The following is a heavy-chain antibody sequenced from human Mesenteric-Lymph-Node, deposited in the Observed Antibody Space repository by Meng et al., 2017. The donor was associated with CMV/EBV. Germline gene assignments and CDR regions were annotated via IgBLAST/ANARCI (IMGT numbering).Heavy chain of an antibody. V-gene: IGHV3-23*01. CDR1: GFSFSSYA. CDR2: ISGSGAST. CDR3: ANLDNWGERHFAD. Sequence: AASGFSFSSYAMSWVRQAPGKGLEGVEDISGSGASTYYADSVKGRFTISRDNSKNTLFLQMISLRGEDTAVYYCANLDNWGERHFADWGQGTLVTVSS. J-gene: IGHJ4*02. D-gene: IGHD7-27*01.